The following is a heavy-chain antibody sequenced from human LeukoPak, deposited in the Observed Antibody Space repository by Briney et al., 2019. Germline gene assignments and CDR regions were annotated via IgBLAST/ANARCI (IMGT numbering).Heavy chain of an antibody. D-gene: IGHD5-24*01. CDR2: ISHDGRYK. Sequence: GGSLRLSCAGSGFAFSNYGFHWVRQAPGKGLEWVAAISHDGRYKYYADSVKGRITMSRDTSKNTQYLQMNSLRAEDTAVYYCAQPRGREATIRLGSPSYYGMDVWGQGTTGTVSS. CDR3: AQPRGREATIRLGSPSYYGMDV. CDR1: GFAFSNYG. J-gene: IGHJ6*02. V-gene: IGHV3-30*18.